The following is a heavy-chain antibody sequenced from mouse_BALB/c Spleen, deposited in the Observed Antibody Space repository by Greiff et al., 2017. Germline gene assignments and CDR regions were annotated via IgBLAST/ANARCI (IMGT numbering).Heavy chain of an antibody. V-gene: IGHV1-69*02. CDR1: GYTFTSYW. J-gene: IGHJ3*01. Sequence: QVQLQQPGAELVRPGASVKLSCKASGYTFTSYWINWVKQRPGQGLEWIGNIYPSDSYTNYNQKFKDKATLTVDKSSSTAYMQLSSPTSEDSAVYYCTRDGETGTADWGEGTLVTVSA. CDR2: IYPSDSYT. CDR3: TRDGETGTAD. D-gene: IGHD4-1*01.